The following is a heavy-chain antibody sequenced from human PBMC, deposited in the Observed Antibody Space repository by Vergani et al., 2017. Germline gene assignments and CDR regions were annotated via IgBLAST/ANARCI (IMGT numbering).Heavy chain of an antibody. CDR1: GGSISSGSYY. Sequence: QVQLQESGPGLVRPSPTLSLTCTVSGGSISSGSYYWSWFRQPAGKGLEWIGRFYTGGGTSYNPSLKSRVTISVDTSKNQFSLQLSSVTAADTAVYYCARDPLYSTTWPFLLRDMDVWGQGTTVTGSS. CDR3: ARDPLYSTTWPFLLRDMDV. CDR2: FYTGGGT. J-gene: IGHJ6*02. D-gene: IGHD6-13*01. V-gene: IGHV4-61*02.